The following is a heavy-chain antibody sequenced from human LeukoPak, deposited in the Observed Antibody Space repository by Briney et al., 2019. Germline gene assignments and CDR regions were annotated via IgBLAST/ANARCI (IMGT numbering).Heavy chain of an antibody. CDR2: INQGGSEK. V-gene: IGHV3-7*03. Sequence: PGGSLRLFCAASGFTFSNYWMSWVRQGPGEGLEWVANINQGGSEKYYVESVKGRFTISRDNAKNSLDLQMNSLRVEDTAIYYCARLVVPPGNRGWYYEHWGQGTLVTVSS. CDR3: ARLVVPPGNRGWYYEH. D-gene: IGHD2-2*01. J-gene: IGHJ4*02. CDR1: GFTFSNYW.